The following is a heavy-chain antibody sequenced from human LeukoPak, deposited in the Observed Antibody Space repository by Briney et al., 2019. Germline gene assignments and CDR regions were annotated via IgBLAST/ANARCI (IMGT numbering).Heavy chain of an antibody. D-gene: IGHD3-10*01. V-gene: IGHV4-59*08. J-gene: IGHJ4*02. CDR2: IYYSGGT. CDR3: ARHYPYGSGSYSPFYFDY. Sequence: PSETLSLTCTVSGDSISSYYWSWTRQPPGKGLEGIGYIYYSGGTNYNPSLKSRVTISVDTSKNQFSLKLSSVTAADTGVYYCARHYPYGSGSYSPFYFDYWGQGTLVTVSS. CDR1: GDSISSYY.